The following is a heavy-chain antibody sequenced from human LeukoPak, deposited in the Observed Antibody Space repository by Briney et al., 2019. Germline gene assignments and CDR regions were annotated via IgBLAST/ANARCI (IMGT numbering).Heavy chain of an antibody. Sequence: GGSLRLSCAASGFTFDDYGMSWVRQAPGKGLEWVSGINWNGGSTGYADSVKGRFTISRDNAKNSLYLQMNSLRAEDTALYYCARGTRTYSYDILTGYYRPSNRIELDYWGQGTLVTVSS. V-gene: IGHV3-20*04. CDR1: GFTFDDYG. D-gene: IGHD3-9*01. J-gene: IGHJ4*02. CDR2: INWNGGST. CDR3: ARGTRTYSYDILTGYYRPSNRIELDY.